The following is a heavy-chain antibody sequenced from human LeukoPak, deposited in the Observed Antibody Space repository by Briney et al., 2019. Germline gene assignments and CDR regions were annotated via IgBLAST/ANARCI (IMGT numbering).Heavy chain of an antibody. D-gene: IGHD4-17*01. J-gene: IGHJ3*02. CDR1: GFTFSSYG. CDR3: AKKTSTVTTWDAFDI. Sequence: GGSLRLSCAASGFTFSSYGMHWVRQAPGKGLEWVAYIRYDGRNKYYADSVKGRFTTSRDNSKNTLYLQINSLRAEDTAVYYCAKKTSTVTTWDAFDIWGQGTMVTVSS. V-gene: IGHV3-30*02. CDR2: IRYDGRNK.